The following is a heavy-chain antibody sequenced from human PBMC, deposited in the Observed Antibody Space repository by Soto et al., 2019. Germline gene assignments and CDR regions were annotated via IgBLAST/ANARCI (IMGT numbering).Heavy chain of an antibody. CDR1: GFTFGDYA. CDR3: TGYYDPYYYYGMDV. Sequence: GGSLRLSCTAPGFTFGDYAMSWFRQAPGKGLEWVGFIRSKAYGGTTEYAASVKGRFTISRDDSKSIAYLQMNSLKTEDTAVYYCTGYYDPYYYYGMDVWGQGTTVTVSS. J-gene: IGHJ6*02. CDR2: IRSKAYGGTT. D-gene: IGHD3-22*01. V-gene: IGHV3-49*03.